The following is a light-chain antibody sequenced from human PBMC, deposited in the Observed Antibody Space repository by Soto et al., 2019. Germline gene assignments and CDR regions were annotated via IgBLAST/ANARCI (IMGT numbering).Light chain of an antibody. J-gene: IGLJ1*01. V-gene: IGLV2-8*01. CDR1: RSDIGDSNF. CDR2: EIN. Sequence: QSVLTQPPSASGSPGRSVTISCTGTRSDIGDSNFVSWYQQHPGEAPKLLIFEINRRPSGVPGRFSGSKSGNTASLTVSGLLAEDEAEYYCGSYAGNTNFVFGTGTKVTVL. CDR3: GSYAGNTNFV.